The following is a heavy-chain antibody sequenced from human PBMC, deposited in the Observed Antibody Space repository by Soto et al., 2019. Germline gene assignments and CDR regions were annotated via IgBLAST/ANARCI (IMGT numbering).Heavy chain of an antibody. CDR1: GFSFSNNG. J-gene: IGHJ4*02. V-gene: IGHV3-30*18. Sequence: QVQLVESGGGVVQPGRSLRLSCAASGFSFSNNGMHWVRQAPGKGLEWVAIISYDGSNTYYADSVRGRFTISRDNSKKTLYLQMNSLRVEDTAVYYCAKDRVESGLGEIDYWGQGTLVTVSS. CDR2: ISYDGSNT. CDR3: AKDRVESGLGEIDY. D-gene: IGHD3-16*01.